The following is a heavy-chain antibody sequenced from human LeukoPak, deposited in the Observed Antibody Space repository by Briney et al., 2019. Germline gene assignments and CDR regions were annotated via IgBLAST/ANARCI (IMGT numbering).Heavy chain of an antibody. V-gene: IGHV3-23*01. CDR2: ISGSGGST. D-gene: IGHD3-22*01. CDR1: GFTFSSYG. Sequence: GRSLRLSCAASGFTFSSYGMSWVRQAPGKGLEWVSAISGSGGSTYYADSVKGRFTISRDNSKNSLYLQMNSLRAEDTAVYYCAKRSSGYHLDYWGQGTLVSVSS. CDR3: AKRSSGYHLDY. J-gene: IGHJ4*02.